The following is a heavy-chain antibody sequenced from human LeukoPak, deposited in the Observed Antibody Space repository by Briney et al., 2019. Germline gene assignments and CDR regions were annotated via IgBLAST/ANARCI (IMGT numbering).Heavy chain of an antibody. V-gene: IGHV3-23*01. D-gene: IGHD3-10*01. J-gene: IGHJ4*02. CDR3: AKGYYYGSGSYSTFDY. Sequence: GGSLRPSCAASGFTFSSHALSWLRQAPGKGLEWVSTISGSGGSTYYADSVKGRFTISRDNSKNTLYVQTSSLRADDTAVYYCAKGYYYGSGSYSTFDYWGQGTLVTVSS. CDR2: ISGSGGST. CDR1: GFTFSSHA.